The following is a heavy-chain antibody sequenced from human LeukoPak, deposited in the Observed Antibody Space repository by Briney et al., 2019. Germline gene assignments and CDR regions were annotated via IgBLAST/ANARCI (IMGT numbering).Heavy chain of an antibody. J-gene: IGHJ6*02. V-gene: IGHV1-8*01. CDR1: GYTFTSYD. D-gene: IGHD6-13*01. CDR2: MNPNSANT. CDR3: ARLASSSWPLYYYYYGMDV. Sequence: GASVKVSCKASGYTFTSYDINWVRQATGQGLEWMGWMNPNSANTGYAQKFQGRVTMTRNTSISTAYMELSSLRSEDTAVYYCARLASSSWPLYYYYYGMDVWGQGTTVTVSS.